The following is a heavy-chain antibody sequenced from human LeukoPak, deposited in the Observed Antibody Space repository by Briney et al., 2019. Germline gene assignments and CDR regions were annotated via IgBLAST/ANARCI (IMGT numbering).Heavy chain of an antibody. CDR3: ARGGYYDSSGFAFDM. V-gene: IGHV4-59*01. Sequence: SETLSLTCTVSGGSISSYYWSWIRQPPGKGLEWIGYIYHSASTNYNPSLKSRVTISGDTSKNHLSLKLSSVTAADTAVYYCARGGYYDSSGFAFDMWGQGTMVTVSS. CDR1: GGSISSYY. D-gene: IGHD3-22*01. CDR2: IYHSAST. J-gene: IGHJ3*02.